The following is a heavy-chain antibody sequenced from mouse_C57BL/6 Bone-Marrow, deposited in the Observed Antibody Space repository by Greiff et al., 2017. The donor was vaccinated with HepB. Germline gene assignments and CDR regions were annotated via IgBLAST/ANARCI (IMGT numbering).Heavy chain of an antibody. J-gene: IGHJ2*01. D-gene: IGHD2-3*01. CDR1: GFSFNTYA. CDR2: IRSKSNNYAT. Sequence: EVQGVESGGGLVQPKGSLKLSCAASGFSFNTYAMNWVRQAPGKGLEWVARIRSKSNNYATYYADSVKDRFTISRDDSESMLYLQMNNLKTEDTAMYYCVRHGGGYYLFDYWGQGTTLTVSS. V-gene: IGHV10-1*01. CDR3: VRHGGGYYLFDY.